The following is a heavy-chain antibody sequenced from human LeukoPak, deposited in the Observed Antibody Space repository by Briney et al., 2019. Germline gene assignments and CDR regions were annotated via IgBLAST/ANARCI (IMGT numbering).Heavy chain of an antibody. J-gene: IGHJ4*02. D-gene: IGHD6-13*01. V-gene: IGHV3-23*01. CDR2: ISGSGGST. CDR1: GFTFSSYA. CDR3: AKVATPYSSSWFNFDY. Sequence: GGSLRLSCAASGFTFSSYAMSWVRQAPGKGLEWVSAISGSGGSTYYADSVKGRFTISRDNSKNTLYLQMDSLRVEGTAMYYCAKVATPYSSSWFNFDYWGQGTLVTVSS.